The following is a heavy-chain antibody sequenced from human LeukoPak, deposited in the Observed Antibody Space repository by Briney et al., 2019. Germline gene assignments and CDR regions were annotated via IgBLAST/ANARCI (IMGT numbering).Heavy chain of an antibody. CDR2: IIPILGIA. CDR1: GRTFTSYT. J-gene: IGHJ4*02. D-gene: IGHD3-10*01. CDR3: AGAGYYGSGSYSPIIFAY. Sequence: SVKVSCKASGRTFTSYTISWVRQAPGQGLEWMGRIIPILGIANYAQKFQDRVTITADKSTSTAYMELSSLRSEDTAAYYCAGAGYYGSGSYSPIIFAYWGQGTLVTVSS. V-gene: IGHV1-69*02.